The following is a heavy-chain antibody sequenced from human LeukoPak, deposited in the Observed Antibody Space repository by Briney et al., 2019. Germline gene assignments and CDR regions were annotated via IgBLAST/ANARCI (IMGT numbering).Heavy chain of an antibody. CDR1: GFTFSNYA. J-gene: IGHJ4*02. CDR2: ISGSGGST. Sequence: PGGSLRLSCAASGFTFSNYAMSWVRQAPGHGLEWVSAISGSGGSTYNADSVKGRFTITRNNSKNTLYLQMNSLRAKDTAVYDCAKDSAYSSAWYWGQGTLVTVSS. D-gene: IGHD6-19*01. CDR3: AKDSAYSSAWY. V-gene: IGHV3-23*01.